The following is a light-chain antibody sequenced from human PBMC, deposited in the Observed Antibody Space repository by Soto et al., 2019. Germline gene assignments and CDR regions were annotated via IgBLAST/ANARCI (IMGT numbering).Light chain of an antibody. CDR1: QSVSSN. J-gene: IGKJ1*01. Sequence: EIVITQSPATLSVSPGESATLSCRASQSVSSNLAWYQQKPGQAPRLLIYGASTRATGIPARFSGSGSGTEFTLTISSLQSEDFAVYYCQQYNNWPRTFGQGTKVDNK. CDR2: GAS. CDR3: QQYNNWPRT. V-gene: IGKV3-15*01.